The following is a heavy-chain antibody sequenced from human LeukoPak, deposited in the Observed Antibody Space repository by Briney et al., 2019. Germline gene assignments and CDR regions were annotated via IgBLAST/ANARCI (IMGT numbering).Heavy chain of an antibody. J-gene: IGHJ4*02. V-gene: IGHV4-34*01. CDR1: GGSFSDYY. D-gene: IGHD3-22*01. CDR3: ARVLWDSSGYKDY. CDR2: IKHSGST. Sequence: PSETLSLTCAVYGGSFSDYYWSWIRQPPGKGLEWLGEIKHSGSTNYNLSLKSRVTISVDMSKIQVSLKLSSVTAADTAVYYCARVLWDSSGYKDYWGQGTLVTVSS.